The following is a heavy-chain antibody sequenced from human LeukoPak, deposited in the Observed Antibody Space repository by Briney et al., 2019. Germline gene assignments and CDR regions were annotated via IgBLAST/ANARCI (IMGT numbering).Heavy chain of an antibody. CDR2: IKEDGTET. CDR1: GFMFSRNW. Sequence: GGSLRLSCAAAGFMFSRNWMSWVRLAPGKGLEWVANIKEDGTETYYVDSVKGRFTISRDNAKNSLYLQMNSLRVEDTAVYYCAKEGRSLQTYWGQGTLVTVSS. CDR3: AKEGRSLQTY. J-gene: IGHJ4*02. V-gene: IGHV3-7*03. D-gene: IGHD5-24*01.